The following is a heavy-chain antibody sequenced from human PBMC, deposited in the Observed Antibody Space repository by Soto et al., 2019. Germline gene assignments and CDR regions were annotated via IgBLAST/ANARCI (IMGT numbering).Heavy chain of an antibody. D-gene: IGHD3-22*01. J-gene: IGHJ5*02. CDR1: GYSFTSYW. CDR2: IDPSDSYT. V-gene: IGHV5-10-1*04. CDR3: ASTYYYDSSGRSVQDWFDP. Sequence: GESLKISCKGSGYSFTSYWISWVRQMPGKGLEWMGRIDPSDSYTNYSPSFQGQVTISADKSISTAYLQWSSLKASDTAMYYCASTYYYDSSGRSVQDWFDPWGQGTLVTVSS.